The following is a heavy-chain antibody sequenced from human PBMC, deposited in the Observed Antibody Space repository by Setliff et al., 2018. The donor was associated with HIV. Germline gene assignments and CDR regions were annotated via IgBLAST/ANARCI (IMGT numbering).Heavy chain of an antibody. CDR2: INAGNGEQ. Sequence: ASVKVSCKASGYTFTSYAMHWVRQAPGQRLEWMGWINAGNGEQEYAEKFQGRVTITAETSIDTAYMDLSSLTSDDTAVYYCATGGASMEIDSWGQGTLVTVSS. CDR1: GYTFTSYA. CDR3: ATGGASMEIDS. V-gene: IGHV1-3*01. D-gene: IGHD2-8*01. J-gene: IGHJ4*02.